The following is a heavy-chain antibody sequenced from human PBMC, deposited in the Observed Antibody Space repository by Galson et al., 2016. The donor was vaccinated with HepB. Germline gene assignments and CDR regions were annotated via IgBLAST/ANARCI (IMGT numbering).Heavy chain of an antibody. CDR2: VFYDDSRK. V-gene: IGHV3-33*01. CDR1: GFLFSDYG. J-gene: IGHJ2*01. Sequence: SLRLSCAASGFLFSDYGVHWVRQAPGKGLEWVAVVFYDDSRKYYADFVKGRSSISRDNSKSSLYLDMSSLRAEDTAVYYCVRDISSSHFDLWGRGTLVTVTS. D-gene: IGHD2-2*01. CDR3: VRDISSSHFDL.